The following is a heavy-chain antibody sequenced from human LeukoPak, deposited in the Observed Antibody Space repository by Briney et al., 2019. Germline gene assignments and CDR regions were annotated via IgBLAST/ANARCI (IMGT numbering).Heavy chain of an antibody. CDR3: ARDLGTAYYYYFDV. CDR2: IYRSGSA. J-gene: IGHJ6*03. D-gene: IGHD3-16*01. CDR1: GDPISSGTYY. Sequence: SETLSLTCTVSGDPISSGTYYWSWIRHFPGKGLEWIGYIYRSGSAYSNPSLKSRVATSVDTSKNQLSLNLTSVTAADTAVYFCARDLGTAYYYYFDVWGKGTAVTV. V-gene: IGHV4-31*03.